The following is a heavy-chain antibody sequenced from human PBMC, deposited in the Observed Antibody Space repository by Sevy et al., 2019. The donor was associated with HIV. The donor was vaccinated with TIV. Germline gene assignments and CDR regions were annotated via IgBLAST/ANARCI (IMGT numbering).Heavy chain of an antibody. D-gene: IGHD3-16*01. J-gene: IGHJ4*02. V-gene: IGHV4-31*03. Sequence: SETLSLTCTVSGGSISTGGYYWSWIRQHPGKGLEWIGYIYYRGSTSYNPSLRSRVTLSVYTSKNQFSLRLSSVTAAVSAVYYCASSLWDFAFDFWGQGIQVTVSS. CDR1: GGSISTGGYY. CDR2: IYYRGST. CDR3: ASSLWDFAFDF.